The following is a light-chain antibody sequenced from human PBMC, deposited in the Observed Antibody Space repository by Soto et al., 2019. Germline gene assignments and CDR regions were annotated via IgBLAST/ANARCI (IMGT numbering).Light chain of an antibody. CDR3: QQYNSYSRT. Sequence: DIQMTQSPSTLSAIVGDRVTITCRASQSISSWLAWYQQKPGKAPKLLIYKASSLESGVPSRFSGSGSGTEFTLTISSLQPDDFATYYCQQYNSYSRTFGQGTKVEIK. CDR2: KAS. J-gene: IGKJ1*01. CDR1: QSISSW. V-gene: IGKV1-5*03.